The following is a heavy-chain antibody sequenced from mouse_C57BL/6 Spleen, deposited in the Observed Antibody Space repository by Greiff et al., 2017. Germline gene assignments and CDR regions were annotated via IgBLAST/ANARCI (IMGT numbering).Heavy chain of an antibody. J-gene: IGHJ1*03. V-gene: IGHV1-52*01. Sequence: QVQLQQPGAELVRPGSSVKLSCKASGYTFTSYWMHWVKQRPIQGLEWIGNIDPSDSETHYNQKFKDKATLTVDKTSSTAYMQLSSLTSEDAAVYYCERDGYSNYDWYFDVWGTGTTVTVSS. D-gene: IGHD2-5*01. CDR1: GYTFTSYW. CDR2: IDPSDSET. CDR3: ERDGYSNYDWYFDV.